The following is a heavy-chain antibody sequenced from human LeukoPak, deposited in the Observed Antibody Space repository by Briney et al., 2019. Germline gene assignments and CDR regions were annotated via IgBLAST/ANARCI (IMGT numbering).Heavy chain of an antibody. D-gene: IGHD5-18*01. J-gene: IGHJ4*02. Sequence: SETQSLTCTVSGGSISSYYWSWIRQPPGKGLEWIGYIYYSGSTNYNPSLKSRVTISVDTSKNQFSLKLSSVTAADTAVYYCARGGLWAPRYWGQGTLVTVSS. CDR3: ARGGLWAPRY. CDR2: IYYSGST. CDR1: GGSISSYY. V-gene: IGHV4-59*01.